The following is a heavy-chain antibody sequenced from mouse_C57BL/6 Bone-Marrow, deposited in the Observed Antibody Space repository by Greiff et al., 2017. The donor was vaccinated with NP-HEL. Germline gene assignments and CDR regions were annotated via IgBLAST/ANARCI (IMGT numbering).Heavy chain of an antibody. J-gene: IGHJ4*01. CDR3: ARNYGMPYAMDY. CDR1: GYAFSSSW. D-gene: IGHD1-1*01. Sequence: VQLQQSGPELVKPGASVKISCKASGYAFSSSWMNWVKQRPGKGLEWIGRIYPGDGDTNYNGKFKGKATLTADKSSSTAYMQLSSLTSEDSAVYFCARNYGMPYAMDYWGQGTSVTVSS. CDR2: IYPGDGDT. V-gene: IGHV1-82*01.